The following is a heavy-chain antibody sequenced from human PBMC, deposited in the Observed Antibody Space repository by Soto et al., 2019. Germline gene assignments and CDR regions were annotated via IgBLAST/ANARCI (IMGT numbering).Heavy chain of an antibody. D-gene: IGHD2-21*01. CDR3: ARTVIRGEYYYYGMDV. CDR2: IYYSGST. Sequence: SETLSLTCTVSGGSISSGDYYWSWIRQPPEKGLEWIGYIYYSGSTYYNPSLKSRVTISVDTSKNQFSLKLSSVTAADTAVYYCARTVIRGEYYYYGMDVWGQGTTVTVSS. V-gene: IGHV4-30-4*01. J-gene: IGHJ6*02. CDR1: GGSISSGDYY.